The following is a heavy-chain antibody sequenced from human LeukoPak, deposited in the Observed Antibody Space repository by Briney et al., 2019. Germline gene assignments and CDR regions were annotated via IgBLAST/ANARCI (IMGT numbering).Heavy chain of an antibody. J-gene: IGHJ4*02. CDR2: IYYSGST. CDR1: GGSISSGDYY. D-gene: IGHD6-19*01. CDR3: ARGQQWLTTVDY. V-gene: IGHV4-30-4*01. Sequence: SQTLSLTCTVSGGSISSGDYYWSWIRQPPGKGLEWTGYIYYSGSTYYNPSLKSRVTISVDTSKNQFSLKLSSVTAADTAVYYCARGQQWLTTVDYWGQGTLVTVSS.